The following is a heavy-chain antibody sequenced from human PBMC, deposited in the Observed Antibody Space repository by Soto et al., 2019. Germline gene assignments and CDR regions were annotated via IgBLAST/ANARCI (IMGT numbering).Heavy chain of an antibody. V-gene: IGHV4-31*03. CDR1: GGSISSGGYY. CDR2: IYYSGST. CDR3: AREPEDYGSGSLYFAY. Sequence: QVQLQESGPGLVKPSQTLSLTCTVSGGSISSGGYYWSWIRQHPRKGLEWIGYIYYSGSTYYNPSLKSRVTISVDKSKNQFSLKLSSVTAADTAVYYCAREPEDYGSGSLYFAYWGQGTLVTVSS. J-gene: IGHJ4*02. D-gene: IGHD3-10*01.